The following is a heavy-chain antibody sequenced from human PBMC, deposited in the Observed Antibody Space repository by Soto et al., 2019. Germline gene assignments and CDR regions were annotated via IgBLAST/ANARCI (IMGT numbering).Heavy chain of an antibody. CDR3: ANSTNYGDYSVLEYYFDY. V-gene: IGHV4-4*02. CDR2: IYHSGST. Sequence: QVQLQESGPGLVKPSGTLSLTCAVSGGSISSSNWWSWVRQPPGKGLEWIGEIYHSGSTNYNPSPKGRVTKPVDKSKNQFSLKLSSVTAADPAVYYCANSTNYGDYSVLEYYFDYWGREPWSPSPQ. D-gene: IGHD4-17*01. CDR1: GGSISSSNW. J-gene: IGHJ4*02.